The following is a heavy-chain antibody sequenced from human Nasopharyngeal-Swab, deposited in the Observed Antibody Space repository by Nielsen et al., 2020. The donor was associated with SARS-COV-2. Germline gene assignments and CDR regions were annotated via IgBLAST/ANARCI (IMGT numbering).Heavy chain of an antibody. CDR1: GGTFGSYA. D-gene: IGHD5-18*01. V-gene: IGHV1-69*13. CDR2: IIPIFGTA. CDR3: ARGEYSYGYFSYYYYMDV. Sequence: SVKVSCKASGGTFGSYAISWVRQAPGQGLEWMGGIIPIFGTANYAQKFQGRVTITADESTSTAYMELSSLRSEDTAVYYCARGEYSYGYFSYYYYMDVWGKGTTVTVSS. J-gene: IGHJ6*03.